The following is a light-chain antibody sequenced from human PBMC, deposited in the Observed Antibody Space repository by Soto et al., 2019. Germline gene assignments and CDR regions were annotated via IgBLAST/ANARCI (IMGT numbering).Light chain of an antibody. Sequence: QSALTQPASVSGSPGQSITISCTGTSSDVGGYNYVSWYQQHPGKAPKLMIYDVSNRPSGVSNRFSGSKSGNTASLTISGLQADYEADYYCSSYTSSSTLVVFGAGTKVTVL. V-gene: IGLV2-14*01. CDR3: SSYTSSSTLVV. J-gene: IGLJ2*01. CDR1: SSDVGGYNY. CDR2: DVS.